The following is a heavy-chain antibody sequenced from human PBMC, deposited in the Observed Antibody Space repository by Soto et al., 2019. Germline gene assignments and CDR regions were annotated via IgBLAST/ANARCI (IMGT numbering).Heavy chain of an antibody. Sequence: SETLSLTCAVSGGSISSSNWWSWVRQPPGKGLEWIGEIYHSGSTNYNPSLKSRVTISVDKSKNQFSLKLSSVTAADTAVYYCARVRGQWLVYYFDYWGQGTMVTVSS. J-gene: IGHJ4*02. CDR1: GGSISSSNW. CDR3: ARVRGQWLVYYFDY. V-gene: IGHV4-4*02. D-gene: IGHD6-19*01. CDR2: IYHSGST.